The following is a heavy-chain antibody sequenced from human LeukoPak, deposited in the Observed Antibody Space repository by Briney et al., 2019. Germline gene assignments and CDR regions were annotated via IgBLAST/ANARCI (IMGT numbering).Heavy chain of an antibody. V-gene: IGHV3-15*01. CDR3: TADLPTFGSGEMDY. Sequence: GRSPRLSCAASGFTLTNAWVGWVRQAPGGGVEWVGRIKSKGGGGTTDYAAPVEGRSTISRDSSKNTLYLQMNSLKSEDTAVYYCTADLPTFGSGEMDYWGQGTLVTVSS. J-gene: IGHJ4*02. CDR1: GFTLTNAW. D-gene: IGHD3-10*01. CDR2: IKSKGGGGTT.